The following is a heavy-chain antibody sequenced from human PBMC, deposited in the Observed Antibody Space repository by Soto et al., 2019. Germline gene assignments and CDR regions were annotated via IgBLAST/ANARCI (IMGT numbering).Heavy chain of an antibody. J-gene: IGHJ6*02. V-gene: IGHV3-53*01. CDR3: ARGDRGGSGSPASYYYSGLDV. CDR2: IYSGGYT. Sequence: EVQLVESGGGLIQPGGSLRLSCAVSGFTVSNNYMSWVRQAPGKGLEGVSVIYSGGYTAYGDSVKGRFTISRDNSNNALFLQMNSLRIEDTALYYCARGDRGGSGSPASYYYSGLDVWGQGTTVTVS. D-gene: IGHD3-10*01. CDR1: GFTVSNNY.